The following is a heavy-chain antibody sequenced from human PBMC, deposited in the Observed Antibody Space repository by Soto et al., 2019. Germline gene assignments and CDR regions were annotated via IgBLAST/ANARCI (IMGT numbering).Heavy chain of an antibody. V-gene: IGHV3-23*01. CDR1: GFTFSSYA. J-gene: IGHJ4*02. Sequence: PGGSLRLSCAASGFTFSSYAMSWVRQAPGKGLEWVSAISGSGGSTYYADSVKGRFTISRDNSKNTLYLQMNSLRAEDTAVYYCAKSKWYNWNQVDDYWGQGTLVTVPQ. CDR3: AKSKWYNWNQVDDY. D-gene: IGHD1-20*01. CDR2: ISGSGGST.